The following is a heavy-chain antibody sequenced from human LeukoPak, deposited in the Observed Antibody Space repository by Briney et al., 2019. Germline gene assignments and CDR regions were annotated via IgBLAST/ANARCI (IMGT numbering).Heavy chain of an antibody. D-gene: IGHD3-9*01. V-gene: IGHV3-23*01. CDR1: RFTFSSYA. CDR2: ISGSGDST. J-gene: IGHJ4*02. Sequence: GGSLRLSCEASRFTFSSYAMSWVRQAPRKGLEWVSSISGSGDSTYYADSVKGRFTISRDNSRNTLYLQMNSLRAEDTAVYYCAREGGVTYYDILTPAYYFDYWGQGTLVTVSS. CDR3: AREGGVTYYDILTPAYYFDY.